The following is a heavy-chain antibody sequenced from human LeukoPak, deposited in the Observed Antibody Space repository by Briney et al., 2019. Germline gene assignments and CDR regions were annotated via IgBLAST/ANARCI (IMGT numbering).Heavy chain of an antibody. D-gene: IGHD1-26*01. V-gene: IGHV4-59*12. CDR2: IYYSGST. CDR1: GGSISSYY. CDR3: ARGQWWELLTTSYYYFDY. Sequence: PSETLSLTCTVSGGSISSYYWSWIRQPPGKGLEWIGYIYYSGSTNYNPSLKSRVTISVDTSKNQFSLKLSSVTAADTAVYYCARGQWWELLTTSYYYFDYWGQGTLVTVSS. J-gene: IGHJ4*02.